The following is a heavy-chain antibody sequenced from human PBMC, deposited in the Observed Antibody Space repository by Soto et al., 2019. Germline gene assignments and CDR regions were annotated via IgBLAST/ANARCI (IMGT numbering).Heavy chain of an antibody. CDR2: IDPSDSYT. V-gene: IGHV5-10-1*01. J-gene: IGHJ4*02. CDR3: ARHQSDYDSSGYYWPFDY. CDR1: GYSFTSYW. Sequence: PGESLKISCKGSGYSFTSYWISWVRQMPGKGLEWMGRIDPSDSYTNYSPSFQGHVTISADKSISTAYLQWSSLKASDTAMYYCARHQSDYDSSGYYWPFDYWGQGTLVTAPQ. D-gene: IGHD3-22*01.